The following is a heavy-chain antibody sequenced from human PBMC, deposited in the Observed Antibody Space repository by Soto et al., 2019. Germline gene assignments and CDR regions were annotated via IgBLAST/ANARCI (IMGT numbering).Heavy chain of an antibody. V-gene: IGHV1-69*01. Sequence: QVQLVQSGAEVKKPGSSVKVSCKASGGTFSSYAISWVRQAPGQGLEWMGGIIPIFGTANYAQKFHGRVTITADESTSTAYNELSSLRSEDTAVDYCARVPGYRSGCSSGDRYWGYFDYWGQGTLVTVSS. J-gene: IGHJ4*02. CDR1: GGTFSSYA. CDR3: ARVPGYRSGCSSGDRYWGYFDY. D-gene: IGHD6-19*01. CDR2: IIPIFGTA.